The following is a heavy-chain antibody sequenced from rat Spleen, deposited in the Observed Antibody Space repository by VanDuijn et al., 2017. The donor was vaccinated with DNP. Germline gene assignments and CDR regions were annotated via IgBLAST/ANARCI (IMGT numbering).Heavy chain of an antibody. Sequence: EVQLVESGGGLVQPGRSLKLSCAASGITFSNSGMHWIRQAPKKGLEWVTSISPSGGGTYYRHSVEGRFTIYRDNANHTLYLQMVSLRSEGTAAYYCATSPGPNWFAYWGQGTLVTVSS. D-gene: IGHD1-4*01. CDR3: ATSPGPNWFAY. CDR2: ISPSGGGT. J-gene: IGHJ3*01. CDR1: GITFSNSG. V-gene: IGHV5-19*01.